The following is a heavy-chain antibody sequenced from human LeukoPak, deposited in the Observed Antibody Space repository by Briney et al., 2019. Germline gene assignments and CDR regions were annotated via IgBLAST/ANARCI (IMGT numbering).Heavy chain of an antibody. CDR2: IKQDGSEK. D-gene: IGHD3-10*01. Sequence: GGSLRLSCAASGFTFNRDWTAWVRQAPGKGLEWVANIKQDGSEKYYVDSVKGRFTISRDNAKNSLYLQMNSLRAEDTAVYYCARTGGSGCFEYWGQGTLVTVPS. CDR1: GFTFNRDW. CDR3: ARTGGSGCFEY. V-gene: IGHV3-7*01. J-gene: IGHJ4*02.